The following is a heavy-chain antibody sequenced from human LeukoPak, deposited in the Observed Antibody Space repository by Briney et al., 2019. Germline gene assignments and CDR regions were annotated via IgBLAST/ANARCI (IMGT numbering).Heavy chain of an antibody. CDR1: GFTFSSYA. CDR3: AREGGDGAFDI. V-gene: IGHV3-30*04. D-gene: IGHD3-16*01. CDR2: ISYDGSNK. J-gene: IGHJ3*02. Sequence: PGRSLRLSCAASGFTFSSYAMHWVRQAPGKGLEWVAVISYDGSNKYYADSVKGRFTISRDNSKNTLYLQMNSLRAEDTAVYYCAREGGDGAFDIWGQGIMVTVSS.